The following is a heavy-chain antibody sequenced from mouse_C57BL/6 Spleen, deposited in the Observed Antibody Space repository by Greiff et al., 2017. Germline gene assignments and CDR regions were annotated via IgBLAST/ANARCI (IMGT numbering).Heavy chain of an antibody. CDR3: ARCYYGSSFFDY. V-gene: IGHV1-55*01. Sequence: QVQLQQPGAELVKPGASVKMSCKASGYTFTSYWITWVKQRPGQGLEWIGDIYPGSGSTNYNEKFKSKDTLTVDTSSSTAYMQLSSLTSEDSAVYYCARCYYGSSFFDYWGQGTTLTVSS. J-gene: IGHJ2*01. CDR1: GYTFTSYW. D-gene: IGHD1-1*01. CDR2: IYPGSGST.